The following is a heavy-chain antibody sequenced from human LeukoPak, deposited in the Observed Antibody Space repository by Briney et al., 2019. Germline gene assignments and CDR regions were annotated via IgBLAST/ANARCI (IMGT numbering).Heavy chain of an antibody. CDR3: ARHRLGYCGGDCYPHDAFDI. V-gene: IGHV5-51*01. J-gene: IGHJ3*02. Sequence: EDPKIPCRGPGYSFTSLWVGWVRQVPGKGLGWMGGIYPGESGPRYTPSFQGQVTISADKSISTAYLQWSSLKASDTAMYYCARHRLGYCGGDCYPHDAFDIWGQGTVVTVSS. CDR2: IYPGESGP. CDR1: GYSFTSLW. D-gene: IGHD2-21*02.